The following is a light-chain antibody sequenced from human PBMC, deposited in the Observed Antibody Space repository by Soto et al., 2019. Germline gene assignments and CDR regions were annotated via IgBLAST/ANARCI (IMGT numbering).Light chain of an antibody. CDR2: AAS. CDR3: KHATNFPLS. J-gene: IGKJ4*01. Sequence: DIQKTQSPSSVSASVGDRVTITCRASQDIRSWLAWYQQKPGKAPKLLIYAASTLLSGVPSRFSGSGSGTDLTLPIGWLQPEDFSSYNCKHATNFPLSFRGGTKVEI. V-gene: IGKV1D-12*01. CDR1: QDIRSW.